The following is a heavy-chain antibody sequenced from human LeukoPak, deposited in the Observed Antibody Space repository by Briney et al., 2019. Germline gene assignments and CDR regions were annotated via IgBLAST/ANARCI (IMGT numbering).Heavy chain of an antibody. CDR2: IYYSGST. CDR1: GGSISSYY. CDR3: ARGKEWFDP. J-gene: IGHJ5*02. Sequence: PSETLSLTCTVSGGSISSYYWSWIRQPPGKGLEWIGYIYYSGSTNYNPSLKSRVTISVDMSKNQFSLKLRSVTAADTAVYYCARGKEWFDPWGQGTLVTVSS. V-gene: IGHV4-59*01.